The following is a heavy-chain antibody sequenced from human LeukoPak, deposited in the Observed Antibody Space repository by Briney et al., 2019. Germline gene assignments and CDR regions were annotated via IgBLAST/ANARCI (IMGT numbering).Heavy chain of an antibody. Sequence: GGSLRLSCAASGITFSSYGMHWVRQAPGKGLEWVGNIWYDGSNKFYADSVKGRFTISRDNSKNTLFLQMNSLRAEDTAVYYCARGDYYDPQGMDVWGQGTTVTVSS. CDR2: IWYDGSNK. CDR1: GITFSSYG. J-gene: IGHJ6*02. D-gene: IGHD3-22*01. CDR3: ARGDYYDPQGMDV. V-gene: IGHV3-33*01.